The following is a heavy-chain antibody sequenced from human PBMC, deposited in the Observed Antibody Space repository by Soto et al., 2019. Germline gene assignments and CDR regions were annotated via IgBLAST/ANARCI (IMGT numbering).Heavy chain of an antibody. J-gene: IGHJ4*02. Sequence: EVQLVESGGGLVQPGGSLRLSCAASGFTVSNNYMRWVRQAPGKGLEWVSLIYSGGATYYADSVKGRFTISRDNSKNTLHLQTNSLRAEDTAVYYCARDGTYNWVGGQGILVSVSS. V-gene: IGHV3-66*01. D-gene: IGHD1-1*01. CDR2: IYSGGAT. CDR1: GFTVSNNY. CDR3: ARDGTYNWV.